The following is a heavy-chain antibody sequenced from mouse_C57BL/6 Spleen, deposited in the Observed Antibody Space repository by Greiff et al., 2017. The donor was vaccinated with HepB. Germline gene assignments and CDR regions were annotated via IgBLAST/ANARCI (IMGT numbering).Heavy chain of an antibody. J-gene: IGHJ3*01. CDR2: IYPGDGDT. CDR3: ARSGDYDDWFAY. V-gene: IGHV1-82*01. Sequence: VQLQQSGPELVKPGASVKISCKASGYAFSSSWMNWVKQRPGKGLEWIGRIYPGDGDTNYNGKFKGKATLTADKSSSTAYMQRSSLTSEDSAVYFCARSGDYDDWFAYGGQGTLVTVSA. CDR1: GYAFSSSW. D-gene: IGHD2-4*01.